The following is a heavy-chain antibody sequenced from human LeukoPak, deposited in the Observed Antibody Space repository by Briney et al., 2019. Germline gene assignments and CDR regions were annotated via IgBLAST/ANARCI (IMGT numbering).Heavy chain of an antibody. Sequence: TSETLSLTCAVYGGSFSGYYWSWIRQPPGKGLEWIGEINHSGSTNYNPSLKSRVTISVDTSKNQFSLKLSSVTAADTAVYYCARNLRFLEWLLEFDYWGQGTLVTVSS. D-gene: IGHD3-3*01. CDR2: INHSGST. CDR3: ARNLRFLEWLLEFDY. CDR1: GGSFSGYY. V-gene: IGHV4-34*01. J-gene: IGHJ4*02.